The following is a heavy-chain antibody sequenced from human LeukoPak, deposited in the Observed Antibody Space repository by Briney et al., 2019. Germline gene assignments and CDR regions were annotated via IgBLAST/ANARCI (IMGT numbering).Heavy chain of an antibody. CDR1: GGSISNTNW. J-gene: IGHJ4*02. D-gene: IGHD2-2*01. CDR2: VDLLGRT. V-gene: IGHV4-4*02. CDR3: ARISIAVVPAYFDY. Sequence: PSETLSLTCGVSGGSISNTNWWTWVRQPPGKGLEWIGEVDLLGRTNYNPSLKSRVAISVDKSENHISLWLTSVTAADTAVYYCARISIAVVPAYFDYWGQGTLVTVSS.